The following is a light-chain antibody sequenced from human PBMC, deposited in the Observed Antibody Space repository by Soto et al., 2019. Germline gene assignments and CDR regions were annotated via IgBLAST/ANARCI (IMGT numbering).Light chain of an antibody. J-gene: IGLJ3*02. CDR2: TAT. V-gene: IGLV1-44*01. CDR3: AASDESLSGWV. CDR1: SSNIGSYP. Sequence: QSVLTQPPSASATPGQRVAISCSGSSSNIGSYPVNWYQQLPGTAPKLLIHTATQRPSGVPDRFSGSKSGTSASPAISGLQSEDEADYYCAASDESLSGWVFGGGTKLTVL.